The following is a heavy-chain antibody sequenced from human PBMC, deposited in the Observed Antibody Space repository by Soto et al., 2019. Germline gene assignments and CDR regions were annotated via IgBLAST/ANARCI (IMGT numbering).Heavy chain of an antibody. V-gene: IGHV1-69*02. D-gene: IGHD7-27*01. J-gene: IGHJ3*02. CDR1: GGTFSSYT. CDR2: IIPILGIA. Sequence: QVQLVQSGAEVKKPGSSVKVSCKASGGTFSSYTISWVRQAPGQGLEWMGRIIPILGIANYAQKFQGRVTLPADKSTSTAYMELSNLRSKDTAVYYCASQRGTGVPYDAFDIWGQGTMVTVS. CDR3: ASQRGTGVPYDAFDI.